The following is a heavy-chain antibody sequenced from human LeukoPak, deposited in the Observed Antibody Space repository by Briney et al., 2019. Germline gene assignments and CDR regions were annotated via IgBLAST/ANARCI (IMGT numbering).Heavy chain of an antibody. D-gene: IGHD3-3*01. V-gene: IGHV3-7*01. CDR3: ARDRRVLRFLEWFKYFDY. J-gene: IGHJ4*02. CDR1: GYIFTNYW. Sequence: GESLKISCKGSGYIFTNYWMSWVRQAPGKGLEWVANIKQDGSEKYYVDSVKGRFTISRDNAKNSLYLQMNSLRAEDTAVYYCARDRRVLRFLEWFKYFDYWGQGTLVTVSS. CDR2: IKQDGSEK.